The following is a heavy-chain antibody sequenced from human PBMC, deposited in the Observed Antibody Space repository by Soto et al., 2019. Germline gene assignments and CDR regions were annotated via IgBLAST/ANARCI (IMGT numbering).Heavy chain of an antibody. J-gene: IGHJ1*01. CDR2: LFHSGNT. CDR3: ARRGSVHSPFQQ. Sequence: QLQLRESGPGLVKPSETLSLTCIVSGDSISSSSYYWDWVRQPPGKGLEWIGSLFHSGNTYYNPSLKSRVTISVDTSRNQFSLKLTSVTAADTAVYYCARRGSVHSPFQQWGQGTLVTVSS. CDR1: GDSISSSSYY. V-gene: IGHV4-39*01. D-gene: IGHD6-25*01.